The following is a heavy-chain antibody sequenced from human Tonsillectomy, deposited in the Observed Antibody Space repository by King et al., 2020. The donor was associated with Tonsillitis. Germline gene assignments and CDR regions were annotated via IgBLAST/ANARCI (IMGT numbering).Heavy chain of an antibody. J-gene: IGHJ4*02. CDR2: MSGSGSST. CDR1: GFTFSTYA. V-gene: IGHV3-23*04. CDR3: ARTYYYNSGSYVQY. D-gene: IGHD3-10*01. Sequence: VQLVESGGGLVRPGGSLRLSCAASGFTFSTYAMSWVRQAPGKGLEWVSSMSGSGSSTYYADSVKGRFTISRDNSKDTLYLQMNSLRAEDTAVYYCARTYYYNSGSYVQYWGQGTLVTVSS.